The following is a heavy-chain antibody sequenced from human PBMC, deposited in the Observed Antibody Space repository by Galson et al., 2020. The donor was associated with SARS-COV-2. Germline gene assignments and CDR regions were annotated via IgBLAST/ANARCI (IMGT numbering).Heavy chain of an antibody. CDR3: ARDPQFRKQRLARGGWFDP. D-gene: IGHD3-9*01. V-gene: IGHV3-30*14. CDR1: GFTFSDSA. Sequence: TGGSLRLSCVASGFTFSDSAMNWVRQAPGKGLEWLSVISYDGSQQDDADSVKGRFTIPRDNSQNTLYLQMNSLRPDDTAVYFCARDPQFRKQRLARGGWFDPWGQGTLVSVSS. J-gene: IGHJ5*02. CDR2: ISYDGSQQ.